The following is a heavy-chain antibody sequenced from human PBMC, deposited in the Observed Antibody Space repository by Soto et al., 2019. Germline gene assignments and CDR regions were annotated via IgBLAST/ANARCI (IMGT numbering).Heavy chain of an antibody. D-gene: IGHD2-2*01. J-gene: IGHJ5*02. CDR3: ARDGFCTCTTGRVGNWFDP. CDR1: GGSFSGYY. CDR2: INHRGST. Sequence: QVQLQQWGAGLLKPSATLSLTCVVYGGSFSGYYWSWIRPSPGKGLEWIGGINHRGSTNYNPSLERQVTISVDTSKNQFALKLPSVSAADTSMYYCARDGFCTCTTGRVGNWFDPWGQGTLVTVSS. V-gene: IGHV4-34*01.